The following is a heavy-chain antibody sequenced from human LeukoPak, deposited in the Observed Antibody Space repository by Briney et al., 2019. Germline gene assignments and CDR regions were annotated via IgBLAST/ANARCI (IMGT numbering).Heavy chain of an antibody. CDR1: RGSISSSSYY. J-gene: IGHJ3*02. Sequence: SETLSLTCTVSRGSISSSSYYWGWIRQPPGKGLEWIGSIYYSGSTYYNPSLKSRVTISVDTSKNQFSLKLSSVTAADTAVYYCARRRPRYNYDAFDIWGQGTMVTVSS. CDR3: ARRRPRYNYDAFDI. CDR2: IYYSGST. D-gene: IGHD1-1*01. V-gene: IGHV4-39*07.